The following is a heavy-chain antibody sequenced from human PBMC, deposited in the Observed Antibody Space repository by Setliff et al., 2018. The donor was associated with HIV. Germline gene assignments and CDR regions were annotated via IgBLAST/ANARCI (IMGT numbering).Heavy chain of an antibody. Sequence: LRLSCAASGFTFSRFWMHWVRQAPGQGLVWVSGINNDTTTTTYADSVKGRFSISRDNAKNTLYLEMNGLRGEDTAVYYCVIFSYSSGWGQGTQVTVS. CDR2: INNDTTTT. CDR3: VIFSYSSG. J-gene: IGHJ1*01. CDR1: GFTFSRFW. D-gene: IGHD1-26*01. V-gene: IGHV3-74*01.